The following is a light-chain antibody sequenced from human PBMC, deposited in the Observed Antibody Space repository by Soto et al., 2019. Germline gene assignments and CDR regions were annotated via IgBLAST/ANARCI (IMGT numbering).Light chain of an antibody. Sequence: DIQMTQSPSTLSASVGDRVTITCRASQSISSRLAWCQQKPGKAPKLLIYDASSLESGVPSRFSGSGSGTDFTLTSSSLQHDDFATYSCQQYHSYSLTFGGGTKVEIK. CDR3: QQYHSYSLT. J-gene: IGKJ4*01. V-gene: IGKV1-5*01. CDR2: DAS. CDR1: QSISSR.